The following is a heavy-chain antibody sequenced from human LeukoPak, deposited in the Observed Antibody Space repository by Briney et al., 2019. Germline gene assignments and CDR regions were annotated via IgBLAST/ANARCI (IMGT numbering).Heavy chain of an antibody. J-gene: IGHJ5*02. CDR1: GGSISSYY. V-gene: IGHV4-59*12. CDR3: ARDSSGYDYNWFDP. D-gene: IGHD5-12*01. CDR2: IYYSGST. Sequence: SETLSLTCTVSGGSISSYYWSWIRQPPGKGLEWIGYIYYSGSTNYNPSLKSRVTISVDRSKNQFSLKLSSVTAADTAVYYCARDSSGYDYNWFDPWGQGTLVTVSS.